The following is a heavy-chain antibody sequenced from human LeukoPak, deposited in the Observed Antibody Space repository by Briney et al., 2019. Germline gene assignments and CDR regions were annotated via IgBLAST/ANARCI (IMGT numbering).Heavy chain of an antibody. CDR2: FDPEDGET. V-gene: IGHV1-24*01. Sequence: ASVKVSRKASGYTFTRYYVNWVRQAPGKGLEWMGGFDPEDGETIYAQKFQGRVTMTEDTSTDTAYMELSSLRSEDTAVYYCATARIAARPGPWTEGFDPWGQGTLVTVSS. J-gene: IGHJ5*02. CDR3: ATARIAARPGPWTEGFDP. D-gene: IGHD6-6*01. CDR1: GYTFTRYY.